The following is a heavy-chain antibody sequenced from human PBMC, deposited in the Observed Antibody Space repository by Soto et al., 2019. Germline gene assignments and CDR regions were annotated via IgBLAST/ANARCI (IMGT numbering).Heavy chain of an antibody. J-gene: IGHJ4*02. CDR1: GVTFSDSS. V-gene: IGHV3-48*02. Sequence: GGSLRLSCAASGVTFSDSSMNWVRQAPGKGLEWVSYISGSSKTIYYADSVKGRFTISRDNAKNSVHLQMNSLRDEDTAVYYCARDKKWAFDYWGQGALVTVSS. CDR2: ISGSSKTI. D-gene: IGHD1-26*01. CDR3: ARDKKWAFDY.